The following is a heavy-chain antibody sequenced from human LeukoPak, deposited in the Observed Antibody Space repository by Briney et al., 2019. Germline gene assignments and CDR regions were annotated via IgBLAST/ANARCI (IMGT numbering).Heavy chain of an antibody. V-gene: IGHV1-8*01. CDR2: MNPNSGNT. Sequence: ASVKVSCKASGYTFTSYDINWVRQATGQGLEWMGWMNPNSGNTGYAQKFQGRVTMTRNTSISTAYMELSSLRSEDTAVYYCARDSGYEKEGWFDPWGQGTLVTVSS. CDR3: ARDSGYEKEGWFDP. CDR1: GYTFTSYD. D-gene: IGHD5-12*01. J-gene: IGHJ5*02.